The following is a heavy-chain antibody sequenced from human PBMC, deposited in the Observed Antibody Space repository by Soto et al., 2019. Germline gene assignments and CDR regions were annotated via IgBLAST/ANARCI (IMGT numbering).Heavy chain of an antibody. Sequence: GGSLRLSCAASGFTFSSYSMNWVRQAPGKGLEWVSSISSSSSYIYYADSVKGRFTISRDNAKNSLYLQMNSLRAEDTAVYYCARDMNYEKKLFDYWGQGTRVTVSS. CDR3: ARDMNYEKKLFDY. V-gene: IGHV3-21*01. D-gene: IGHD3-22*01. CDR1: GFTFSSYS. CDR2: ISSSSSYI. J-gene: IGHJ4*02.